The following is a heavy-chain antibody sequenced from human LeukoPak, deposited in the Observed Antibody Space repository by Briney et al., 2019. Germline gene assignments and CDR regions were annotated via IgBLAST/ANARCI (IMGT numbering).Heavy chain of an antibody. CDR1: GFTFSSYA. CDR2: ISGSGGST. Sequence: PGGSLRLSCAASGFTFSSYAMSWVRQAPGKGLEWVSAISGSGGSTYYADSVKGRFTISRDNSKNTLYLQMNSLRAEDTAVYYCAKEHYYDSSGYYPQYYFDCWGQGTLVTVSS. J-gene: IGHJ4*02. D-gene: IGHD3-22*01. CDR3: AKEHYYDSSGYYPQYYFDC. V-gene: IGHV3-23*01.